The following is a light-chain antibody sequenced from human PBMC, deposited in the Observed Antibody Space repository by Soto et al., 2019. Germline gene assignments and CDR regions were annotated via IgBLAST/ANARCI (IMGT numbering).Light chain of an antibody. CDR3: QQRARWPIP. J-gene: IGKJ5*01. V-gene: IGKV3-11*01. CDR2: DTF. Sequence: EVVLTQSPATLSLSPGERVTLSCRASQSVSTFVAWYQHKPGQAPRPVIYDTFKRATGVPDRFSGGGSGTDFTLTISSLEPEDFAVYYCQQRARWPIPFGQGTRLELK. CDR1: QSVSTF.